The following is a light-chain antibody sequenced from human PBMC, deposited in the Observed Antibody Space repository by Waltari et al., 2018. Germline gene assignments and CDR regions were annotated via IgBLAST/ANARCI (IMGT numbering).Light chain of an antibody. CDR1: STDLGSSTL. Sequence: QSALTQPASVSGSPGQSITISCTGSSTDLGSSTLVSWYQHPPDKAPKLLICEGTERPSGISHRFSGSKSGNTASLTISKLQAEDEADYYCFSYADGRSLVFGGGTKLTVL. CDR3: FSYADGRSLV. V-gene: IGLV2-23*01. J-gene: IGLJ2*01. CDR2: EGT.